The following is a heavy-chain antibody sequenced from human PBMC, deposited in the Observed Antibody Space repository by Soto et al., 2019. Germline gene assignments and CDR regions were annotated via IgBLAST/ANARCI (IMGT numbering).Heavy chain of an antibody. CDR2: ISDGADTT. D-gene: IGHD5-18*01. CDR3: ATHELDTAMLPQYWYFEL. V-gene: IGHV3-23*01. J-gene: IGHJ2*01. CDR1: GFTFKNYA. Sequence: EVQLLESGGGLVQPGGSLRLSCAASGFTFKNYAMSWVRQAPGKGLEWVSVISDGADTTYYADSVKGRFTISRDNSKNTLYLRMSSLGAEDTAVYYCATHELDTAMLPQYWYFELWGRGTLVTISS.